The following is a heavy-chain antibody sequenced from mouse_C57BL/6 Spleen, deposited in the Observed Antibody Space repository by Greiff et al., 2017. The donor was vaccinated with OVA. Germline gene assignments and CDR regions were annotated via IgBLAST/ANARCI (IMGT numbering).Heavy chain of an antibody. D-gene: IGHD1-1*01. V-gene: IGHV1-55*01. J-gene: IGHJ2*01. CDR2: IYPGSGST. CDR1: GYTFTSYW. CDR3: ARSYYGSSCEGYFDY. Sequence: QVQLKQPGAELVKPGASVKMSCKASGYTFTSYWITWVKQRPGQGLEWIGDIYPGSGSTNYNEKFKSKATLTVDTSSSTAYMQLSSLTSEDSAVYYCARSYYGSSCEGYFDYWGQGTTLTVSS.